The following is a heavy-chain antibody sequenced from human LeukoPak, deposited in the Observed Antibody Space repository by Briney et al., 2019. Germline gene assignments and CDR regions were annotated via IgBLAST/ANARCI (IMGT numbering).Heavy chain of an antibody. CDR2: IKSKTDGGTT. J-gene: IGHJ1*01. D-gene: IGHD3-22*01. Sequence: GGSLRLSCATSGFTFSNAWMSWVRQGPGKGLEWVGRIKSKTDGGTTDYAAPVKGRFTISRGDSKNTLYLQMNSLKTEDTAVYYCTTPIYNYYDSGQYWGQGALLTVSS. CDR3: TTPIYNYYDSGQY. V-gene: IGHV3-15*01. CDR1: GFTFSNAW.